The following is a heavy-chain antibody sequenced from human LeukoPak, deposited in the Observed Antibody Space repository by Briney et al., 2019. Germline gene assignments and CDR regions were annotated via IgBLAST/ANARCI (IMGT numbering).Heavy chain of an antibody. CDR1: GFTFSNYA. J-gene: IGHJ3*02. CDR3: AKCYYDSSGDYFGAFDI. CDR2: ISGSGGST. V-gene: IGHV3-23*01. Sequence: PGGSLRLSCAASGFTFSNYAMSWVRQAPGKGLEWVSAISGSGGSTYYADYVKGRFTISRDNSKNTLYLQMNSLRAEDTAVYYCAKCYYDSSGDYFGAFDIWGQGTMVTVSS. D-gene: IGHD3-22*01.